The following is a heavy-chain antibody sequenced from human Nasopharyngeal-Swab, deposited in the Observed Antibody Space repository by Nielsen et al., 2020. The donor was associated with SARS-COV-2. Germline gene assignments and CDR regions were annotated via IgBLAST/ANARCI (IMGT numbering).Heavy chain of an antibody. Sequence: ASVKVSYKASGYTFTSYYMHWVRQAPGQGLEWMGIINPSGGSTTYAQKFQGRVIMTRDTSTSTVYMELSSLRSEDTAVYYCARDSSTYYYDSSGYFDYWGQGTLVTVSS. CDR3: ARDSSTYYYDSSGYFDY. D-gene: IGHD3-22*01. CDR2: INPSGGST. J-gene: IGHJ4*02. CDR1: GYTFTSYY. V-gene: IGHV1-46*01.